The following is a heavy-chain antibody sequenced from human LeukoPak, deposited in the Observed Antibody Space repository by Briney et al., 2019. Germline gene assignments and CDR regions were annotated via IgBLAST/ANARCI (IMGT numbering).Heavy chain of an antibody. V-gene: IGHV1-46*01. Sequence: VKVSCKASGYTFTSYYMHWVRQAPGQGLEWMGIINPSGGSTSYAQKFQGRVTMTRDTSTSTVYMELSSLRSEDTAVYYCARDYYDSREQGFGGEDGYYYMDVWGKGTTVTISS. CDR3: ARDYYDSREQGFGGEDGYYYMDV. J-gene: IGHJ6*03. CDR2: INPSGGST. CDR1: GYTFTSYY. D-gene: IGHD3-22*01.